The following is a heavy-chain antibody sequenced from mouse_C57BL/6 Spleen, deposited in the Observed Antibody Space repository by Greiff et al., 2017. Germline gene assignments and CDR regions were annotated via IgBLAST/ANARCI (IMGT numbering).Heavy chain of an antibody. CDR1: GYTFTSYW. V-gene: IGHV1-52*01. Sequence: QVQLQQPGAELVRPGSSVKLSCKASGYTFTSYWMHWVKQRPIQGLEWIGNIDPSDSETHYNQKFKDKATLTADKSSSTVYMELSRLTSEDAAVYFCARSYSKVLFAYWGQGTLVTVSA. J-gene: IGHJ3*01. CDR2: IDPSDSET. CDR3: ARSYSKVLFAY. D-gene: IGHD2-5*01.